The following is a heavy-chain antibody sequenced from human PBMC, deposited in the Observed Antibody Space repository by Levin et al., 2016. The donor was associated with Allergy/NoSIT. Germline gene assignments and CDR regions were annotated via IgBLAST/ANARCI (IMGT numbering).Heavy chain of an antibody. CDR3: ASTYYYDSSGYSFWFDY. CDR2: ISYDGSNK. Sequence: VRQMPGKGLEWVAVISYDGSNKYYADSVKGRFTISRDNSKNTLYLQMNSLRAEDTAVYYCASTYYYDSSGYSFWFDYWGQGTLVTVSS. J-gene: IGHJ4*02. V-gene: IGHV3-30-3*01. D-gene: IGHD3-22*01.